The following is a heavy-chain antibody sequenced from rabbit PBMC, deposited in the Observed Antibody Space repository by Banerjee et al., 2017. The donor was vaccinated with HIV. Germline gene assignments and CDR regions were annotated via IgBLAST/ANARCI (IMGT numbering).Heavy chain of an antibody. V-gene: IGHV1S40*01. CDR2: INTGSGSA. J-gene: IGHJ4*01. D-gene: IGHD6-1*01. CDR3: ARDGVGYGYADL. Sequence: QSLEESGGGLVQPEGSLTLTCTASGFSFSSSYYMCWVRQAPGKGLERIGCINTGSGSAYYASWVISRFTISKTSSTTVTLEMTSLTAADTATYLCARDGVGYGYADLWGPGTLVTVS. CDR1: GFSFSSSYY.